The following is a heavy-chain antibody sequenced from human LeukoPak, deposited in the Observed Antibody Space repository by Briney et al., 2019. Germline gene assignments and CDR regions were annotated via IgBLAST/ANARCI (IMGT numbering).Heavy chain of an antibody. D-gene: IGHD5-12*01. CDR2: INPNSGGT. Sequence: ASVKVSCKASGYTFTGYYMHWVRQAPGQGLEWMGWINPNSGGTNYALKFQGRVTITRDTSISTAFMELSRLTSDDTAVYYCTGGATTPVYWGQGTLVTVSS. CDR1: GYTFTGYY. J-gene: IGHJ4*02. CDR3: TGGATTPVY. V-gene: IGHV1-2*02.